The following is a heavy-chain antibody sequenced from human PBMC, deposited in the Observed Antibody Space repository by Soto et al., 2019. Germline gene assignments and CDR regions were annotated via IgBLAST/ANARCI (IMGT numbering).Heavy chain of an antibody. CDR2: IYYSGST. CDR1: GGSISYYY. Sequence: SETLSLTCTVSGGSISYYYWSWIRQPQGKGLEWIGNIYYSGSTNYNPSLKSRVTISVDTSKNQFSLKLSSVTAADTAVYYCARTPHDYMSRPSSTLFDYWGQGTLVTVSS. V-gene: IGHV4-59*08. D-gene: IGHD4-4*01. CDR3: ARTPHDYMSRPSSTLFDY. J-gene: IGHJ4*02.